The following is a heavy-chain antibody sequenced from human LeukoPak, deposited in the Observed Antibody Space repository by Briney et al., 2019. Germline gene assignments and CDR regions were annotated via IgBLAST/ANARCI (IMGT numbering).Heavy chain of an antibody. CDR3: ARLGRNVETSMVTYFQH. Sequence: ASVKVSCKSSGYTFTGYYLHWVRLAPGQGLEWLGWINPNSGGTNYGQKFQGRVTMTRDTSISTAYMELSRLRSDDTAVYYCARLGRNVETSMVTYFQHWGQGTLATVSS. V-gene: IGHV1-2*02. D-gene: IGHD5-18*01. J-gene: IGHJ1*01. CDR2: INPNSGGT. CDR1: GYTFTGYY.